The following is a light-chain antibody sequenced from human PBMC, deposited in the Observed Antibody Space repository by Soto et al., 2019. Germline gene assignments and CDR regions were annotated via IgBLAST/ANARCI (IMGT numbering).Light chain of an antibody. CDR2: DAS. J-gene: IGKJ1*01. CDR1: QNIDTY. Sequence: EILLTQSPATLSLSPGERATLSCRASQNIDTYVAWFQQKPGQAPRLLIYDASNRATGVPARFSGSGSGTDFTLTITTLEPEDFAVYYCQQRDNWPAWTFGQGTKVEI. V-gene: IGKV3-11*01. CDR3: QQRDNWPAWT.